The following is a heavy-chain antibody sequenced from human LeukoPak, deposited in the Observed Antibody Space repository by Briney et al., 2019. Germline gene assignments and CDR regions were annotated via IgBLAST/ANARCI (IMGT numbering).Heavy chain of an antibody. CDR3: ARGVLGPYYFDL. V-gene: IGHV4-34*01. Sequence: AETLSLTCAVYGGTFRGYYWSWIRQSPGKGPEWIGEIHYTGATNYKPSLKSRVTISGDPSKNQVSLRVSSVTAADTAVYYCARGVLGPYYFDLWGRGTLVTVSS. J-gene: IGHJ2*01. D-gene: IGHD7-27*01. CDR1: GGTFRGYY. CDR2: IHYTGAT.